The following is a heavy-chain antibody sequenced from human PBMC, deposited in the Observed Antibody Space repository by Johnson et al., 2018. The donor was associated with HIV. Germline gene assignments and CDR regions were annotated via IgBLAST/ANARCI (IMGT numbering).Heavy chain of an antibody. CDR1: GFTFSNYA. CDR2: ISGRAGRT. Sequence: VQLVESGGDLVLPGGSLRLSCAASGFTFSNYAMSWVRQAPGKGLQWVSTISGRAGRTDYADSVKGRFTLSRDNSKNPLYLQMNSLRAEDTAVYYCARPLGPPLWHDAFDIWGQGTMVTVSS. CDR3: ARPLGPPLWHDAFDI. J-gene: IGHJ3*02. D-gene: IGHD3-16*01. V-gene: IGHV3-23*04.